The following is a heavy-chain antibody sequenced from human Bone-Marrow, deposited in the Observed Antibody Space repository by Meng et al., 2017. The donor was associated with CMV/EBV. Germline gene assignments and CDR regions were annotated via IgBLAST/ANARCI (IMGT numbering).Heavy chain of an antibody. J-gene: IGHJ6*02. CDR2: ISSSSSYI. CDR3: ARRGILGYYYGMAV. D-gene: IGHD1-14*01. V-gene: IGHV3-21*01. CDR1: GFTFSSYS. Sequence: GESLKISCAASGFTFSSYSMNWVRQAPGKGLEWVSSISSSSSYIYYADSVKGRFTISRDNAKNSLYLQMNSLRAEDTAVYYCARRGILGYYYGMAVWGQGHTV.